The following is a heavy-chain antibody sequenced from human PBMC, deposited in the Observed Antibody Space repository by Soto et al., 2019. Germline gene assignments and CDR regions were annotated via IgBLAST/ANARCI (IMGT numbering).Heavy chain of an antibody. V-gene: IGHV3-74*01. Sequence: EVQLVESGGGLVQPGGSLRLSCVASGFTFNYYWMHWVRQAPGKGLVWVSRIQSDGSSPDYVDSVKGRYTISRDNAKNTLYLQMNNLRAEDTAVYYCARGGDPDYWGQGTLVTVSS. D-gene: IGHD2-21*02. J-gene: IGHJ4*02. CDR1: GFTFNYYW. CDR2: IQSDGSSP. CDR3: ARGGDPDY.